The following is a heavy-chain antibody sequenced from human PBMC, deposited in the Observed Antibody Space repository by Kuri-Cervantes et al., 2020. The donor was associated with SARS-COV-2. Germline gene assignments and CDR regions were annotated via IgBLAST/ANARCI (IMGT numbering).Heavy chain of an antibody. J-gene: IGHJ6*02. D-gene: IGHD4-23*01. Sequence: LSLTCAASGFTFDDYAMHWVRQAPGKGLEWVSSISWNSGSIGYADSVKGRFTISRDNSKNTLYLQMNSLRAEDTAVYYCARDLFGGGGYYYGMDVWGQGTTVTVSS. CDR2: ISWNSGSI. CDR3: ARDLFGGGGYYYGMDV. V-gene: IGHV3-9*01. CDR1: GFTFDDYA.